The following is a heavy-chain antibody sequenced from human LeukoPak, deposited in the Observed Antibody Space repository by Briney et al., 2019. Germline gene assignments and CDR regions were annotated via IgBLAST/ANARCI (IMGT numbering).Heavy chain of an antibody. CDR3: AREPEYYYDSSGTHFDY. J-gene: IGHJ4*02. D-gene: IGHD3-22*01. CDR1: GYTFTSYG. V-gene: IGHV1-18*01. CDR2: LSAYNGNT. Sequence: ASVKVSRKASGYTFTSYGISWVRQAPGQGLEWMGWLSAYNGNTNYAQKLQGRVTMTTDTSTSTAYMELRSLRSDDTAVYYCAREPEYYYDSSGTHFDYWGQGTLVTVSS.